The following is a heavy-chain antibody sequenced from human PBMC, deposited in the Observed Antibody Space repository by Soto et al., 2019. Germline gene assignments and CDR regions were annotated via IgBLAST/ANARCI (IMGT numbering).Heavy chain of an antibody. D-gene: IGHD3-3*01. CDR1: GGSISSYC. J-gene: IGHJ6*04. CDR2: IYYSGST. V-gene: IGHV4-59*01. Sequence: LEILSLTCTVSGGSISSYCWSWIRQPPGKGLERIGYIYYSGSTNYNTSLKSRVTISVDTSKNKISIKLRSLTAAGTDLYYCAIRVLEWLDHGLARAPKPQYYFYNNDFWGKGTTVTVSS. CDR3: AIRVLEWLDHGLARAPKPQYYFYNNDF.